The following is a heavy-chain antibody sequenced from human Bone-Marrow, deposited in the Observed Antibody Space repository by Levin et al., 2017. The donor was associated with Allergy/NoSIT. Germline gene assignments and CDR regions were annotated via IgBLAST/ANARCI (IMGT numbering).Heavy chain of an antibody. CDR1: GYTFTSYP. J-gene: IGHJ4*02. D-gene: IGHD1-26*01. CDR2: INAGNGNT. V-gene: IGHV1-3*01. CDR3: AKVIRPSGTFYFVDY. Sequence: GESLKISCKASGYTFTSYPMHWVRQAPGQSLEWMGWINAGNGNTKYSENFQGRVTITRDTSASTAYLELSSLRSEDTAVYYCAKVIRPSGTFYFVDYWGQGTLVTVSS.